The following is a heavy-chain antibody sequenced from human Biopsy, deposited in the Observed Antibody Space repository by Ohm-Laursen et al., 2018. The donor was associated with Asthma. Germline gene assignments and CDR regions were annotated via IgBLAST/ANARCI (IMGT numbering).Heavy chain of an antibody. V-gene: IGHV3-30*18. J-gene: IGHJ3*02. D-gene: IGHD3-3*01. CDR1: GFSFNSYG. Sequence: SLRLSCAAAGFSFNSYGMHWVRQAPGKGLEWVAVMSFDGRQTYYAGSVKGRFTISRDNSKNTLYLQMNSLRAEDTAVYYCAKERYYDFWSGYQIWGQGTMVTVSS. CDR3: AKERYYDFWSGYQI. CDR2: MSFDGRQT.